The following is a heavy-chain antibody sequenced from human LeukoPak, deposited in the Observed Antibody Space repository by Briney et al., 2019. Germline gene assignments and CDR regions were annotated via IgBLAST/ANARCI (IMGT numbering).Heavy chain of an antibody. CDR3: AREPADAFDI. Sequence: SQTLSLTCTVSGGSISSGSYYWSWIRRPAGKGLEWIGRIYTSGSTNYNPSLKRRVTTSVDTSKNQFSLKLSSVTAADTAVYYCAREPADAFDIWGQGTMVTVSS. J-gene: IGHJ3*02. CDR1: GGSISSGSYY. V-gene: IGHV4-61*02. CDR2: IYTSGST.